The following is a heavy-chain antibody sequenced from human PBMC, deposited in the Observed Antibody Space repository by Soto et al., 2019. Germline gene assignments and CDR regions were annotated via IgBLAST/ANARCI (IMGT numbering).Heavy chain of an antibody. V-gene: IGHV4-30-4*01. CDR3: ARALIQLWPHYYYGMDV. CDR1: GGSINSGDYY. D-gene: IGHD5-18*01. CDR2: IYYSGTT. J-gene: IGHJ6*02. Sequence: SETLSLTCTVSGGSINSGDYYRSWIRQPPGKGLEWIGYIYYSGTTYYNPSLKSRVTISVDTSKNQFSLKVSSVTAADTAVYYCARALIQLWPHYYYGMDVWGQGTTVTVSS.